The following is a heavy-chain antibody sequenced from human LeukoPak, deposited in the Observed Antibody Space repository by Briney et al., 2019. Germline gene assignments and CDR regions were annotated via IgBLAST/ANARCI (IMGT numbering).Heavy chain of an antibody. CDR2: IDPSSGGT. V-gene: IGHV1-2*02. J-gene: IGHJ4*02. D-gene: IGHD6-13*01. CDR3: ARDRIAPAGSIIDY. CDR1: GYTFTGHY. Sequence: ASVKVSSKASGYTFTGHYVHWVRQAPGQGLEWMGWIDPSSGGTNSAQKFQGGVTMARDTSITTVYMELSSLTSDDTAIYFCARDRIAPAGSIIDYWGQGTLVTVSS.